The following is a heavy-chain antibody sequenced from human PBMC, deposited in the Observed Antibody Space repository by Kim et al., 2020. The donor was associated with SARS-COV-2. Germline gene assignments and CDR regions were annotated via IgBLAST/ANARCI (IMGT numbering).Heavy chain of an antibody. D-gene: IGHD6-13*01. J-gene: IGHJ4*02. CDR1: GFTFSEYE. CDR2: IWSGRSDTI. Sequence: GGSLRLSCAASGFTFSEYEMNWVRQAPGKGLEWVSSIWSGRSDTIYYADSVKGRFTISRDNAENSLYLQMHSLRAEDTAVYYCARDSSSDYWGQGTLVTV. V-gene: IGHV3-48*03. CDR3: ARDSSSDY.